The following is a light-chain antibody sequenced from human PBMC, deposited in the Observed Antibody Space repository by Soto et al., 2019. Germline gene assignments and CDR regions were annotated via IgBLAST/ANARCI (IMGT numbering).Light chain of an antibody. CDR3: SAWDDSLNGWV. V-gene: IGLV1-44*01. CDR2: SND. Sequence: QSVLTQAPSASGTPGQRVTISCSGSSSNIGSNTVSWYQQVPGTAPKLLIYSNDQRPSGVPDRFSGSTSCTSASLAIGGLQSEDEADYYCSAWDDSLNGWVFGGGTKLTVL. CDR1: SSNIGSNT. J-gene: IGLJ3*02.